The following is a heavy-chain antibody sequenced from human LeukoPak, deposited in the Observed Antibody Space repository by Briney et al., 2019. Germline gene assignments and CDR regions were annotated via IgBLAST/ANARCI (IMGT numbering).Heavy chain of an antibody. D-gene: IGHD3-16*02. Sequence: SETLSLTCTVSGGSISTYYWSWIRQPPGKGLEWIGYISYSGNTNYSPSLKSRVTMSVDTSKNQFSLKLSSVTAADTAVYYCARRRDYVWGSYRYAFDIWGQGTMVTVSS. CDR3: ARRRDYVWGSYRYAFDI. CDR2: ISYSGNT. J-gene: IGHJ3*02. CDR1: GGSISTYY. V-gene: IGHV4-59*01.